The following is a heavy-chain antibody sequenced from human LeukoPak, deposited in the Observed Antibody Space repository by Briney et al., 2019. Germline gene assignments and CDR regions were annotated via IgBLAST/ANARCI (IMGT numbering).Heavy chain of an antibody. Sequence: PSETLSLTCTVSGGSISSGDYYWSWIRQPPRKGLEWIGYIYYSGSTYYNPSLKSRVTISVDTSKNQFSLKLSCVTAADTAVYYCARDSTYNFDYWGQGTLVTVSS. D-gene: IGHD2/OR15-2a*01. CDR1: GGSISSGDYY. CDR3: ARDSTYNFDY. J-gene: IGHJ4*02. CDR2: IYYSGST. V-gene: IGHV4-30-4*08.